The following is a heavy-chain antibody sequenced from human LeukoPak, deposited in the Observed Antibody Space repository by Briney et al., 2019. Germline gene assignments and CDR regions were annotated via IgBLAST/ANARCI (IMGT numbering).Heavy chain of an antibody. D-gene: IGHD1-14*01. CDR3: ARTYNPDY. V-gene: IGHV3-30*02. Sequence: GGSLRLSCTASGFTFSSTGMHWVRQAPGKGLGWVSYIRYDGNNKYYGDSVKGRLTVSRDNSKNTLYLQMNSLRVEDTAVYYCARTYNPDYWGQGTLVTVSS. CDR2: IRYDGNNK. CDR1: GFTFSSTG. J-gene: IGHJ4*02.